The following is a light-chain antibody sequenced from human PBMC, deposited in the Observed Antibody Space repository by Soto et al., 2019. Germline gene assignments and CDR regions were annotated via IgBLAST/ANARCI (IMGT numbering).Light chain of an antibody. CDR2: EAS. Sequence: EIVLTQSPGTLSLSPGERATLSCRASQSVSSSYLAWYQQKPGQAPRLLIYEASSRATGIPDRFSGSGSGTDFTLTISRLEPEDFAVYYCQQYDTSPPTFGQGTRLEIK. CDR3: QQYDTSPPT. J-gene: IGKJ5*01. V-gene: IGKV3-20*01. CDR1: QSVSSSY.